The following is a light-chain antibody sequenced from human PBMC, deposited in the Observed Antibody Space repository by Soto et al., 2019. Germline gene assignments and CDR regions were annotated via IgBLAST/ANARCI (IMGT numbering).Light chain of an antibody. CDR3: QQYGSSPIT. CDR2: GAS. J-gene: IGKJ5*01. V-gene: IGKV3-20*01. Sequence: ETVFTQSPGTLSLSPGEQAFISFRASQSISSSYLAWYQQKPGQAPRLLIFGASSRATGIPDRFSGSGSGTDFTLTISRLEPEDFAVYYCQQYGSSPITFGQGARLEIK. CDR1: QSISSSY.